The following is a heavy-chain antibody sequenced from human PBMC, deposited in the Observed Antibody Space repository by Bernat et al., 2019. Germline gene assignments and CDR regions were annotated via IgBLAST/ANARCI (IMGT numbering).Heavy chain of an antibody. D-gene: IGHD5-18*01. J-gene: IGHJ4*02. CDR3: ARDRGGYSPSVDY. V-gene: IGHV3-21*01. CDR2: ISSSSSYI. CDR1: GFTFSSYS. Sequence: EVQLVESGGGLVKPGGSLRLSCAASGFTFSSYSMNWVRQAPGKGLEWVSSISSSSSYIYYADSVKGRFTSSRDNAKNSLYLQMNSLRAEDTAVYYCARDRGGYSPSVDYWGQGTLVTVSS.